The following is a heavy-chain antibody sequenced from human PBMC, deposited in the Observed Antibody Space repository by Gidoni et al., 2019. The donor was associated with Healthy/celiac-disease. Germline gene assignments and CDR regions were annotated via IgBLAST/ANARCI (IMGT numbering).Heavy chain of an antibody. CDR2: IYHSGST. J-gene: IGHJ4*02. CDR1: GYSISSGYY. Sequence: QVQLQESGPGLVKPSETLSLTCAVSGYSISSGYYLGWIRQPPGKGLEWIGSIYHSGSTYYNPSLKSRVTISVDTSKNQFSLKLSSVTAADTAVYYCARAWDYGDYAGALLDYWGQGTLVTVSS. CDR3: ARAWDYGDYAGALLDY. D-gene: IGHD4-17*01. V-gene: IGHV4-38-2*01.